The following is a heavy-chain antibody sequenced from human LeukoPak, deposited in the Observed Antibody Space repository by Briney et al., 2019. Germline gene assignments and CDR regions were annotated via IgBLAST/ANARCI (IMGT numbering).Heavy chain of an antibody. CDR1: GGSISSSSSY. J-gene: IGHJ3*02. CDR2: IYYSGTT. Sequence: PSETLSLTCTVSGGSISSSSSYWDWIRQPPGKGLEWIGTIYYSGTTYYNPSLKSRLTISVDTSKNQFSLNLSSVTAADTAVYYCARQVLLAFDIWGQGTMVTVSS. CDR3: ARQVLLAFDI. V-gene: IGHV4-39*01. D-gene: IGHD3-10*01.